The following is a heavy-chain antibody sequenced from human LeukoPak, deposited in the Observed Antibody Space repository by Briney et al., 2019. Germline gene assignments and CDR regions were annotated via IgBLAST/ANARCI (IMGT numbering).Heavy chain of an antibody. V-gene: IGHV4-59*08. CDR1: GGSISSYY. Sequence: PSETLSLTCTVSGGSISSYYWSWIRQPPGKGLEWIGYIYYSGSTNYNPSLKSRVTISVDTSKNQFSLKLSSVTAADTAVYYCAGAEGDGDLRSPYTVTHQPLEYYFDYWGQGTLVIVSS. CDR3: AGAEGDGDLRSPYTVTHQPLEYYFDY. D-gene: IGHD4-17*01. J-gene: IGHJ4*02. CDR2: IYYSGST.